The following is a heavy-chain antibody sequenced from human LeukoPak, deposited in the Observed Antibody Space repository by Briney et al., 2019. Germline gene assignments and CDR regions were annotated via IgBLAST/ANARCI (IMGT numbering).Heavy chain of an antibody. J-gene: IGHJ4*02. CDR1: GYTFTDYY. V-gene: IGHV1-2*02. CDR3: ARVGNYYDSDGYYGFDY. D-gene: IGHD3-22*01. Sequence: EASVKVSCKASGYTFTDYYMHWVRQAPGQGLKWMGWISPNSGDTNYAQNFQGRVTMTRDTSISTAYMELSRLRSDDTAVYYCARVGNYYDSDGYYGFDYWGQGTQVTVSS. CDR2: ISPNSGDT.